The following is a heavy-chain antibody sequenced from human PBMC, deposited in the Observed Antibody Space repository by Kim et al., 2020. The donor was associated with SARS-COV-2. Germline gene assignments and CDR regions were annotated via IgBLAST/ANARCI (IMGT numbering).Heavy chain of an antibody. CDR3: AIRRGYSYGSSFDY. CDR1: GGSFSGYY. V-gene: IGHV4-34*01. CDR2: INHSGST. J-gene: IGHJ4*02. Sequence: SETLSLTCAVYGGSFSGYYWSWIRQPPGKGLEWIGEINHSGSTNYNPSLKSRVTISVDTSKNQFSLKLSSVTAADTAVYYCAIRRGYSYGSSFDYWGQGTLVTVSS. D-gene: IGHD5-18*01.